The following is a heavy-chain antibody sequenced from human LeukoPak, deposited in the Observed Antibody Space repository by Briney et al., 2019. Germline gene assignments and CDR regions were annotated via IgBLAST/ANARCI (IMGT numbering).Heavy chain of an antibody. CDR2: ISSSSKNI. V-gene: IGHV3-48*02. CDR1: GFTFNRYS. Sequence: GGSLRLSRADAGFTFNRYSMNWLRQAPGKGLEWVSYISSSSKNIYYADSVKGRFTISRDNAKNSLYLQMNSLRDEDSAVYYCARDQGIFDYWGRATLVSVCS. CDR3: ARDQGIFDY. J-gene: IGHJ4*02.